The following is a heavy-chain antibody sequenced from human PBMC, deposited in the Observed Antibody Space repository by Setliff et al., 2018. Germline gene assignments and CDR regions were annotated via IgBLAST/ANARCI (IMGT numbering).Heavy chain of an antibody. CDR1: GYSFITYW. D-gene: IGHD3-10*01. CDR2: IYPGDSDT. CDR3: ARSYYYGSGSYRTFDP. J-gene: IGHJ5*02. Sequence: GESLKISCKGSGYSFITYWIGWVRQMPGKGLEWMGIIYPGDSDTRYSPSFQGQVTISADKSISTAYLQWSSLQASDTAMYYCARSYYYGSGSYRTFDPWGQATLVTVSS. V-gene: IGHV5-51*01.